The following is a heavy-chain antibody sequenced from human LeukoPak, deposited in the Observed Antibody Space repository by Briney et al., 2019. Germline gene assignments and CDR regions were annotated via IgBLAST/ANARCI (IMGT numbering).Heavy chain of an antibody. D-gene: IGHD3-10*01. CDR1: GFTFSSYS. CDR3: ARASMVRGVGWFDP. Sequence: GGSLRLSCAASGFTFSSYSMNWVRQAPGKGLEWVSSISSSSSYIYYADSVKGRFTISRDNAKNSLYLQMNSLRADNTAVYYCARASMVRGVGWFDPWGQGTLVTVSS. V-gene: IGHV3-21*01. J-gene: IGHJ5*02. CDR2: ISSSSSYI.